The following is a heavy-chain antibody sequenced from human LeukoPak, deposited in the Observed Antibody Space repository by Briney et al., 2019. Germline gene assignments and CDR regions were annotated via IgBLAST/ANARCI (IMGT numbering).Heavy chain of an antibody. CDR1: GGSISSSSYY. V-gene: IGHV4-39*07. D-gene: IGHD5-24*01. J-gene: IGHJ3*02. CDR2: IYYSGST. Sequence: PSETLSLTCTVSGGSISSSSYYWGWIRQPPGKGLEWIGSIYYSGSTYYNPSLKSRVTISVDTSKNQFSLKLSSVTAADTAVYYCARDLSPEGYNFLQFLSADPWGDKIAAFDIWGQGTMVTVSS. CDR3: ARDLSPEGYNFLQFLSADPWGDKIAAFDI.